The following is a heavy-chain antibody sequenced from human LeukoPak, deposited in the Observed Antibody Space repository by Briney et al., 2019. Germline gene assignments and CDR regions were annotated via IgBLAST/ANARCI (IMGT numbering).Heavy chain of an antibody. D-gene: IGHD6-19*01. Sequence: ASVKVSCKASGYTFTSYDINWVRQAAGQGLEWMGWMNPNSGNTGYAQKFQGRVTMTRDSSITTAYMELSSLRSEDTAAYYCARVLRSSGWYYWGQGTLVTVSS. CDR1: GYTFTSYD. V-gene: IGHV1-8*01. CDR2: MNPNSGNT. J-gene: IGHJ4*02. CDR3: ARVLRSSGWYY.